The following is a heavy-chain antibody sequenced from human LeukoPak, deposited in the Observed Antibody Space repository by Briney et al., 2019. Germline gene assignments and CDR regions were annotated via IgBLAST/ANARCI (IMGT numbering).Heavy chain of an antibody. CDR2: INPSIYIT. J-gene: IGHJ4*02. Sequence: ASVKVSCKASGYTFTHYYMHWVRQSPGQGLGWRRRINPSIYITAYAQKFQDRLTLTRDMSASTFYMELSSLGSEDTAVYYCARRGDRGNHADYWGQGTLVTVSS. CDR3: ARRGDRGNHADY. V-gene: IGHV1-46*01. CDR1: GYTFTHYY. D-gene: IGHD1-14*01.